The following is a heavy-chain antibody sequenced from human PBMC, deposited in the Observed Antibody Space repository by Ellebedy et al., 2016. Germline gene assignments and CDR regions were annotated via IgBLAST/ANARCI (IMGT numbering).Heavy chain of an antibody. Sequence: GGSLRLSXVASGISISSNSMNWVRQAPGKGLEWLSYISSDSTTRYYADSVKGRFTISRDNAKKSLFLQMNSLRDEDTAVYYCARAPGGYYGMGVWGQGTTVTVSS. CDR1: GISISSNS. V-gene: IGHV3-48*02. J-gene: IGHJ6*02. CDR3: ARAPGGYYGMGV. CDR2: ISSDSTTR.